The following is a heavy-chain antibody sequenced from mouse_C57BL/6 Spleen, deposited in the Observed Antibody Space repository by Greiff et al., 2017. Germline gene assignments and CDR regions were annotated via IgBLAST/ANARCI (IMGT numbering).Heavy chain of an antibody. CDR2: INPGSGGT. J-gene: IGHJ3*01. CDR3: ARSLGNTCFAY. D-gene: IGHD2-1*01. V-gene: IGHV1-54*01. Sequence: QVQLQQSGAELVRPGTSVKVSCKASGYAFTNYLIEWVKQRPGQGLEWIGVINPGSGGTNYNEKFKGKATLTADKSSSTAYMQLSSLTSEDSAVYFCARSLGNTCFAYWGHGAPVTVST. CDR1: GYAFTNYL.